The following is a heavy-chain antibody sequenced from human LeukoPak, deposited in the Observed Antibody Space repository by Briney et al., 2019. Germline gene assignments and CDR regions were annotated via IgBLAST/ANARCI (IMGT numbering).Heavy chain of an antibody. CDR1: GYTFTSYG. J-gene: IGHJ4*02. Sequence: GASVKVSCKASGYTFTSYGISWVRQAPGQGLEWMGWISAYKGNTNYAQKLQGRVTMTTDTSTSTAYMELRSLRSDDTAVYYCARDAPIVVVPAAMALNYWGQGTLVTVSS. D-gene: IGHD2-2*01. V-gene: IGHV1-18*01. CDR2: ISAYKGNT. CDR3: ARDAPIVVVPAAMALNY.